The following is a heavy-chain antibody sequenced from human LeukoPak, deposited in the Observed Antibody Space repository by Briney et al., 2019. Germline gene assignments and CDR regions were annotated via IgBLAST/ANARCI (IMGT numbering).Heavy chain of an antibody. CDR1: GFTLSSYW. CDR2: IKQDGSEK. CDR3: ARDQKRPPHIKLGAFDI. J-gene: IGHJ3*02. Sequence: PGGSLRLSCAASGFTLSSYWMSWVRQAPGKGLEWVANIKQDGSEKYYVDSVKGRFTISRDNAKNSLYLQMNSLRAEDTAVYYCARDQKRPPHIKLGAFDIWGQGTMVTVSS. V-gene: IGHV3-7*01. D-gene: IGHD6-25*01.